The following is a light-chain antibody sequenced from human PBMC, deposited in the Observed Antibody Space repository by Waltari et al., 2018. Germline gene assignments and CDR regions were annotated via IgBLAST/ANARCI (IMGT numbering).Light chain of an antibody. CDR2: EVN. V-gene: IGLV2-23*02. CDR3: CSYAGNCTVV. J-gene: IGLJ2*01. CDR1: SSDVGSYAL. Sequence: QSALTQPASVSGSPGQSITISCTGTSSDVGSYALVSWYQQHPGKAPKLMIYEVNKRPSGVSHRFSGSRSGNTASLTISGRQAENEADYHCCSYAGNCTVVFGGGTKLTVL.